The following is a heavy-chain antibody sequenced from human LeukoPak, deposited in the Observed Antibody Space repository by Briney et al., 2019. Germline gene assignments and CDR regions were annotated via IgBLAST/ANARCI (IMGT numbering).Heavy chain of an antibody. CDR3: ARDDDFWSGYYTSDAFDI. CDR1: GYTFTSYG. V-gene: IGHV1-18*01. CDR2: ISAYNGNT. Sequence: ASVKVSCKASGYTFTSYGISWVRQAPGQGLEWMGWISAYNGNTNYAQKLQGRVTMTTDTSTGTAYMELRSLRSDDTAVYYCARDDDFWSGYYTSDAFDIWGQGTMVTVSS. D-gene: IGHD3-3*01. J-gene: IGHJ3*02.